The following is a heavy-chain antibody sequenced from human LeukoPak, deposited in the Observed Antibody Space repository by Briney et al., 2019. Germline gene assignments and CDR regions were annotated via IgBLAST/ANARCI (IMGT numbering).Heavy chain of an antibody. D-gene: IGHD6-13*01. J-gene: IGHJ4*02. CDR2: IYPGEHDT. Sequence: GESLQISCKGSGYSFISYWIGWVRPMTGKGLEWMGIIYPGEHDTRDRPSFQSQVNNTADKSISTAYLQWSSLKASLTAFYYCARLRYSTTWYDGSFDSWGQGTLVTVSS. CDR3: ARLRYSTTWYDGSFDS. CDR1: GYSFISYW. V-gene: IGHV5-51*01.